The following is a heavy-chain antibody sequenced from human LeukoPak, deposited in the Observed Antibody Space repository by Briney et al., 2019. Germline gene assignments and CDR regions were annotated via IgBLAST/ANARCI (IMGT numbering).Heavy chain of an antibody. D-gene: IGHD2-2*01. CDR1: GFTFSSYS. J-gene: IGHJ6*03. CDR3: ARDPRPIVVVPAGARYYMDV. V-gene: IGHV3-21*01. Sequence: GGSLRPSCAASGFTFSSYSMNWVRQAPGKGLEWVSSISSSSSYIYYADSVKGRFTISRDNAKNSLYLQMNSLRTEDTAVYYCARDPRPIVVVPAGARYYMDVWGKGTTVTVSS. CDR2: ISSSSSYI.